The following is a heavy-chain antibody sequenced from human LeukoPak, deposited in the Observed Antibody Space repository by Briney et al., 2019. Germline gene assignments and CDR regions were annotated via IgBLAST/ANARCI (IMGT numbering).Heavy chain of an antibody. CDR1: GDRVSSNSAA. CDR2: TYYRSKWYN. J-gene: IGHJ3*02. CDR3: ARETYYYGSSGYYPDAFDI. Sequence: SQTLSLTCAISGDRVSSNSAAWNWIRQSPSRGLEWLGRTYYRSKWYNDYAVFVKSRITINPDTSKNQFSLQLNSVTPEDAAVYYCARETYYYGSSGYYPDAFDIWGQGTMVTVSS. V-gene: IGHV6-1*01. D-gene: IGHD3-22*01.